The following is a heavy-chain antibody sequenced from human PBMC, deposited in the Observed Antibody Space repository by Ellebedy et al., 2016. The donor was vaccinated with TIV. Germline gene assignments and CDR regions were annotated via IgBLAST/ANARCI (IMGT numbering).Heavy chain of an antibody. V-gene: IGHV4-34*01. CDR1: GGSFSGYY. CDR3: ARHDDYGEEYYFDY. CDR2: INHRGST. D-gene: IGHD4-17*01. J-gene: IGHJ4*02. Sequence: MPSETLSLTCAVYGGSFSGYYWSWIRQPPGKGLEWIGEINHRGSTNYNPSLKSRVTISVDTSKNQFSLKLSSVTAADTAVYYCARHDDYGEEYYFDYWGQGTLVTVSS.